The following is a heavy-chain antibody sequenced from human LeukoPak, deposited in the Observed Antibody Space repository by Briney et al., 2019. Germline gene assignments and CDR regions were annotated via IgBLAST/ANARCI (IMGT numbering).Heavy chain of an antibody. CDR3: ARVLVGAKVAFDI. J-gene: IGHJ3*02. V-gene: IGHV1-2*06. CDR1: GYTFTGYY. Sequence: GASVKVSCKASGYTFTGYYMHWVRQAPGRGLEWMGRINPNSGGTNYAQKFQGRVTMTRDTSISTAYMELSRLRSDDTAVYYCARVLVGAKVAFDIWGQGTMVTVSS. CDR2: INPNSGGT. D-gene: IGHD1-26*01.